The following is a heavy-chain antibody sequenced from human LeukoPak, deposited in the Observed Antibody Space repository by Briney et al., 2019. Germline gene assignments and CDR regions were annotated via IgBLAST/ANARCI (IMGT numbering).Heavy chain of an antibody. CDR1: GFTFSSYD. D-gene: IGHD7-27*01. CDR3: ARGGVGNFDY. J-gene: IGHJ4*02. Sequence: PGGSLRLSCAASGFTFSSYDMHWVRQAPGKGLEWVSAIGTAGDTYYPGSVKGRFTTSRENAKNSLYLQMNSLRAGDTAVYYCARGGVGNFDYWGQGTLVTVSS. V-gene: IGHV3-13*01. CDR2: IGTAGDT.